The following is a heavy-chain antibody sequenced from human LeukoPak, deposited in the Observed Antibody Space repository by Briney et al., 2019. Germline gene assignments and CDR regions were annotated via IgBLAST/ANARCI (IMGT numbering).Heavy chain of an antibody. CDR1: GFSFANYA. J-gene: IGHJ4*02. Sequence: GGSLRLSCAASGFSFANYAMHWVRQAPGKELEYVSSISSNGGTTYYVNSVKGRFIISRDNSKNTLYLQMASLRGEDMGVYYCAKKGRLQSSHYWGQGTLVTVSS. V-gene: IGHV3-64*01. CDR3: AKKGRLQSSHY. CDR2: ISSNGGTT. D-gene: IGHD5-24*01.